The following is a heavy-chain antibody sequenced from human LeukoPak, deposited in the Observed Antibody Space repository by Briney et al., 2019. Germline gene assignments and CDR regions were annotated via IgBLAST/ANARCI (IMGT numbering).Heavy chain of an antibody. V-gene: IGHV3-48*02. D-gene: IGHD3/OR15-3a*01. CDR3: ARDWTMDV. CDR1: GFTFSSYN. J-gene: IGHJ6*02. Sequence: GGSLRLSCAASGFTFSSYNMNWVRQAPGKGLEWVSSNSSTSGTIYYADSVKGRFTISSDNAKNSLYLQMNSRSDEDTAGYHCARDWTMDVWGQGITVTVSS. CDR2: NSSTSGTI.